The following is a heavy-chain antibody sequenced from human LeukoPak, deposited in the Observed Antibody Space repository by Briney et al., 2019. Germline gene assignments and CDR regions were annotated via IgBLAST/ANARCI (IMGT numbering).Heavy chain of an antibody. J-gene: IGHJ5*02. D-gene: IGHD4-11*01. V-gene: IGHV4-4*07. Sequence: PSETLSLTCTVSGGSISSYYWSWIRQPAGKGLEWIGRIYTSGSTNYNPSLKSRVTMSVDTSKNQFSLKLSSVTAADTAVYYCARDRAYSNHVDEGWFDPWGQGTLVTVSS. CDR1: GGSISSYY. CDR3: ARDRAYSNHVDEGWFDP. CDR2: IYTSGST.